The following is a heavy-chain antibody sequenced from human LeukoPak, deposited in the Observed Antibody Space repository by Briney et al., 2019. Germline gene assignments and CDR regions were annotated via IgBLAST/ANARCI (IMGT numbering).Heavy chain of an antibody. CDR3: ARGSRWGPYYFNY. V-gene: IGHV4-4*02. CDR2: IHHSGST. Sequence: SETLSLTCVASGGSISSDNWWSWVRQPPGKGLDWIGEIHHSGSTNYNPSLKSRGTMSVDKSNNQFSLKLRSVTAADTAVYYCARGSRWGPYYFNYWGQGTLVTVSS. D-gene: IGHD3-16*01. CDR1: GGSISSDNW. J-gene: IGHJ4*02.